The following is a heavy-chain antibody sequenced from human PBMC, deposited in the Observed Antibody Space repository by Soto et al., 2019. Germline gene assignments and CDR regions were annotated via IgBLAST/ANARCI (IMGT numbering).Heavy chain of an antibody. J-gene: IGHJ6*02. V-gene: IGHV3-30*18. Sequence: GGSLRLSCAASGFTFSSYGMHWVHQAPGKXLEWVAVISYDGSNKYYADSVKGRFTISRDNSKNTLYLQMNSLRAEDTAVYYCAKTRGRLVYDILTGYYVGPYYYYGMDVWGQGTTVTVSS. CDR2: ISYDGSNK. D-gene: IGHD3-9*01. CDR1: GFTFSSYG. CDR3: AKTRGRLVYDILTGYYVGPYYYYGMDV.